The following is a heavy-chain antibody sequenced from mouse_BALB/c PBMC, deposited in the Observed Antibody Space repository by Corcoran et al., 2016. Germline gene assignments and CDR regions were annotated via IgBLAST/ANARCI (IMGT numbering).Heavy chain of an antibody. CDR2: IYPYTDDT. J-gene: IGHJ2*01. CDR1: GYTFTSYV. Sequence: EVQLQQSGPELVKPGASVKMSCKASGYTFTSYVIHWVKQKPGQGLEWIGYIYPYTDDTRYNEEFKGKATLTSDKSSSTAYMELNGLTSEDSAVYYCAREVPGGYPFDYWGQGTTLTVSS. CDR3: AREVPGGYPFDY. V-gene: IGHV1S136*01. D-gene: IGHD2-2*01.